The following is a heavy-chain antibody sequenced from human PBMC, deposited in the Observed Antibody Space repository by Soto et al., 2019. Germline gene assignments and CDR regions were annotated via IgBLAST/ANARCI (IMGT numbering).Heavy chain of an antibody. J-gene: IGHJ6*04. CDR2: ISSSSSTI. CDR3: ARAPPWYYHFWSGYSTGR. Sequence: GGSLRLSCAASGLTFSSYSMDWVRQGPGKGLKWVSYISSSSSTIYYADSVKGRFTISRDNAKNSLYLQMNSLRAEDTAVYYCARAPPWYYHFWSGYSTGRWGKGPTVNVPS. D-gene: IGHD3-3*01. CDR1: GLTFSSYS. V-gene: IGHV3-48*01.